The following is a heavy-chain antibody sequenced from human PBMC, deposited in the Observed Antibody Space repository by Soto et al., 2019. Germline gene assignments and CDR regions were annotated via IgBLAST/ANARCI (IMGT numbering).Heavy chain of an antibody. Sequence: QVQLQESGPGLVKPSETLSLTCTVSGGSISSYYWSWIRQPPGKGLEWIGYIYYSGSTNYNPSLTTRVTVAVDTPKYQFSLKLSSVTAADTAVYYCARDLLDYGGNSDAFDIWGQVTMVTVSS. CDR2: IYYSGST. V-gene: IGHV4-59*01. J-gene: IGHJ3*02. CDR1: GGSISSYY. CDR3: ARDLLDYGGNSDAFDI. D-gene: IGHD4-17*01.